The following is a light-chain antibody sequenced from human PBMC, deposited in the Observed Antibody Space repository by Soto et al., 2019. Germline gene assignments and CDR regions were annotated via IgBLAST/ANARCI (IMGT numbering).Light chain of an antibody. J-gene: IGKJ3*01. Sequence: DIQMTQSPSSLSASVGDRVTITCQASQDISNCLNWYQQKPGKAPKLLIYDASNLETGVPSRFSGGGSGTDFTFTISGLQPEDIGIYYCQQYDNVPRFTFGPGTKVDIK. CDR1: QDISNC. V-gene: IGKV1-33*01. CDR2: DAS. CDR3: QQYDNVPRFT.